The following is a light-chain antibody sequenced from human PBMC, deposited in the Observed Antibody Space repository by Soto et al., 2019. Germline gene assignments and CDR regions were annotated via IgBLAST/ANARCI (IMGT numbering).Light chain of an antibody. CDR1: NSRSGSNY. J-gene: IGLJ1*01. CDR3: AKWDDSLRVYV. V-gene: IGLV1-47*01. CDR2: RND. Sequence: QSVLPQPPSASGTPGQRVTISCSTSNSRSGSNYVYWYQQLPGTAPKLLIYRNDQRHSGVPDRFYGSKSGTSASLAISGLRYEDEADYYCAKWDDSLRVYVFGTGTKVTVL.